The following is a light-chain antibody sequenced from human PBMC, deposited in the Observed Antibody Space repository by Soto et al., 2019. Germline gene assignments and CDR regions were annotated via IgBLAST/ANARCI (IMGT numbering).Light chain of an antibody. J-gene: IGLJ2*01. CDR2: EGS. CDR3: CSYAGTTFVV. V-gene: IGLV2-23*01. CDR1: NNNVGISNL. Sequence: QSVLTQPASVSGFPGQSITISCAGTNNNVGISNLVSWYQQHPGKAPKLMIYEGSKRPSGVSNRFSGSKSGNTASLTISGLQAEDEADYFCCSYAGTTFVVFGGGTQLTVL.